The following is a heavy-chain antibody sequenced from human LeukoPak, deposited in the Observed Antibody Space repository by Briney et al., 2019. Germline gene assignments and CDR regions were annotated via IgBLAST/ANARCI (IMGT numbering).Heavy chain of an antibody. CDR1: GGTFSSYA. CDR3: ARGPDSSGYTYYFDY. D-gene: IGHD3-22*01. CDR2: IIPIFGTA. J-gene: IGHJ4*02. V-gene: IGHV1-69*01. Sequence: GSSVNVSCKASGGTFSSYAISWVRQAPRHGLEWMGGIIPIFGTANYAQKFQGRVTITADESTSTAYMELSSLRSEDTAVYYCARGPDSSGYTYYFDYWGQGTLVTVSS.